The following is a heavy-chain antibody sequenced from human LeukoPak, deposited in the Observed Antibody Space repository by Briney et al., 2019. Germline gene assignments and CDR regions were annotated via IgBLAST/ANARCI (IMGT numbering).Heavy chain of an antibody. CDR1: GFTFSSYT. CDR3: ARTHLVQLERGPVDY. J-gene: IGHJ4*02. D-gene: IGHD1-1*01. Sequence: PGGSLRLSCAPSGFTFSSYTLHWVRQAPGKGLEWVAVITYDGSNKYYADSVKGRFTISRDNSKNTLHLQMNSLRVEDTAVYYCARTHLVQLERGPVDYWGQGTLVTVSS. CDR2: ITYDGSNK. V-gene: IGHV3-30-3*01.